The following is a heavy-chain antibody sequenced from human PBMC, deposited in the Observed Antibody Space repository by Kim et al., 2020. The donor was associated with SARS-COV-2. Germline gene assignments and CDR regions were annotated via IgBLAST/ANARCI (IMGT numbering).Heavy chain of an antibody. V-gene: IGHV3-30*04. J-gene: IGHJ5*02. CDR1: GFTFSSYA. CDR2: ISYDGSNK. Sequence: GGSLRLSCAASGFTFSSYAMHWVRQAPGKGLEWVAVISYDGSNKYYADSVKGRFTISRDNSKNTLYLQMNSLRAEDTAVYYCAREGGGGSCYPWGQGTLVTVSS. CDR3: AREGGGGSCYP. D-gene: IGHD2-15*01.